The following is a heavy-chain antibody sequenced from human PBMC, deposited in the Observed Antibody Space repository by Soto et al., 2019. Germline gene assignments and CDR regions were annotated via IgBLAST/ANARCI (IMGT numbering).Heavy chain of an antibody. Sequence: PVGSLRLSCAASGFTISNYGMHWVRQAPGKGLEWVAVISYDGTITYYAGSVKGRFTISRDNSKNTLYLQMNSLRTEDTAVYYCATTRVGPCSSSICFSGIFDGMDVWGQGTTVTVSS. V-gene: IGHV3-30-3*01. CDR3: ATTRVGPCSSSICFSGIFDGMDV. CDR1: GFTISNYG. J-gene: IGHJ6*02. D-gene: IGHD2-2*01. CDR2: ISYDGTIT.